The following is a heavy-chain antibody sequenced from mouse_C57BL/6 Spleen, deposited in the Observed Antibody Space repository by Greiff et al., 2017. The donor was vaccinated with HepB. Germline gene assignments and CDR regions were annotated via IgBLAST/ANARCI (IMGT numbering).Heavy chain of an antibody. J-gene: IGHJ3*01. CDR3: AWEPAIYDGYCWFAY. Sequence: VQLKESGGGLVKPGGSLKLSCAASGFTFSDYGMHWVRQAPEKGLDWVAYISSGSSTIYYADTVKGRVTISRDNAKNTLFLQMTSLRSEDTAMYYCAWEPAIYDGYCWFAYWGQGTLVTVSA. D-gene: IGHD2-3*01. CDR1: GFTFSDYG. CDR2: ISSGSSTI. V-gene: IGHV5-17*01.